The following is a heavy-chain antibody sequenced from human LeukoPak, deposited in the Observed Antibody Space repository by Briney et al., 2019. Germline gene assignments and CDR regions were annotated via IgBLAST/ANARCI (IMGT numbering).Heavy chain of an antibody. Sequence: SEILSLTCAVYGGSFSGYYWSWIRQPPGKGLEWIGEINHSGSTNYNPSLKSRVTISVDTSKNQFSLKLSSVTAADTAVYYCARGSDYYGSGSYYNYWGQGTLVTVSS. J-gene: IGHJ4*02. CDR1: GGSFSGYY. CDR3: ARGSDYYGSGSYYNY. CDR2: INHSGST. V-gene: IGHV4-34*01. D-gene: IGHD3-10*01.